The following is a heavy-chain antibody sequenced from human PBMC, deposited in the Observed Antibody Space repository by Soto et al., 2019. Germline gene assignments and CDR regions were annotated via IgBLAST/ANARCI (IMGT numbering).Heavy chain of an antibody. Sequence: ASVKVSCKTCGYTFTVYYIHCVVQAPLQWREWMGWINPNSGGTNYAQKFQGWVTMTRDTSISTAYMELSRLRSDDTAVYYCARGAQGVRGVIISGGWFDPWGQGTLVTVSS. CDR3: ARGAQGVRGVIISGGWFDP. V-gene: IGHV1-2*04. D-gene: IGHD3-10*01. CDR2: INPNSGGT. J-gene: IGHJ5*02. CDR1: GYTFTVYY.